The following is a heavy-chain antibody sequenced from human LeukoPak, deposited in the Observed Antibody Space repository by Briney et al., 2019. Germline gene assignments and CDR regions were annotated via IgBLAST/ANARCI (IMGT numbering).Heavy chain of an antibody. CDR1: GGAFSSGNYY. D-gene: IGHD3-22*01. J-gene: IGHJ4*02. CDR2: IYYSGST. Sequence: PSETLSLTCTVSGGAFSSGNYYRSWIRQPPGKGLEWIGYIYYSGSTNYNPSLKSRVTISVDTSKNQFSLKLSSVTAADTAVYYCARDPSGYFNYWGQGTLATVSS. CDR3: ARDPSGYFNY. V-gene: IGHV4-61*01.